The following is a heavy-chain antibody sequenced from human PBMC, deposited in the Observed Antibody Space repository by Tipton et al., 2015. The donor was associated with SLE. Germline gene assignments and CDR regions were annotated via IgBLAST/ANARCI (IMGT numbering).Heavy chain of an antibody. J-gene: IGHJ4*02. CDR2: ISASGSTM. Sequence: SLRLSCAASGFTFGDYYMSWIRQTPGKGLEWLSSISASGSTMFNADSVRGRITISRDNAKNSLFLQMNSLGVEDTAIYYCARLYCSSDSCFDYWGQGTLVTVSS. CDR1: GFTFGDYY. CDR3: ARLYCSSDSCFDY. D-gene: IGHD2-2*01. V-gene: IGHV3-11*01.